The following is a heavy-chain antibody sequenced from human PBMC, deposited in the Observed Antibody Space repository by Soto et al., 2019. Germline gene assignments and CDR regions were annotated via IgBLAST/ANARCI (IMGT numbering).Heavy chain of an antibody. J-gene: IGHJ4*02. CDR2: IYYKGNI. D-gene: IGHD3-10*01. CDR1: GGSITSYY. Sequence: QVQLQESGPGLVKPLETLSLTCTVPGGSITSYYWSWVRQPPGKGLERLGYIYYKGNINYIPSLKSRLTISLDTSKNQFSLRLSSVTAADTAVYYCATGRVYFGSEYWGQGTLVTVSS. CDR3: ATGRVYFGSEY. V-gene: IGHV4-59*01.